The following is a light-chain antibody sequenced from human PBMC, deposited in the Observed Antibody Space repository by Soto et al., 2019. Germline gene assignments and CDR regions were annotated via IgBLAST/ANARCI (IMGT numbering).Light chain of an antibody. V-gene: IGLV2-14*01. CDR1: SSDVGGYNY. CDR3: SSYTSTSTGV. CDR2: EVS. J-gene: IGLJ3*02. Sequence: QSVLTQPASVSGSPGQSITISCTGTSSDVGGYNYVAWYQQEPGKAPKLMIYEVSTRPSGVSDRFSGSKSGNTAFLIISGLQAEDEADYYCSSYTSTSTGVFGGGTKLTVL.